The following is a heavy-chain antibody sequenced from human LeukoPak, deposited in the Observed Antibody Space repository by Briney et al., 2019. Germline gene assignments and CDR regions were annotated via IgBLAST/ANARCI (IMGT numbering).Heavy chain of an antibody. CDR1: GYSFTSYW. V-gene: IGHV5-51*01. D-gene: IGHD3-22*01. Sequence: GESLKISCKGSGYSFTSYWIGWVRQMPGKGLEWMGIIYPGDSDTRYSPSFQGQVTISADKSISTAYLQWSSLKASDTAMYYCGLDSRIRPVLQGPGPNLSHQSISTPLPQWSSPKASDTAIYYCAGQLDVAAPPSAFDYWGQGTLVTVSS. J-gene: IGHJ4*02. CDR2: IYPGDSDT. CDR3: GLDSRIRPVLQGPGPNLSHQSISTPLPQWSSPKASDTAIYYCAGQLDVAAPPSAFDY.